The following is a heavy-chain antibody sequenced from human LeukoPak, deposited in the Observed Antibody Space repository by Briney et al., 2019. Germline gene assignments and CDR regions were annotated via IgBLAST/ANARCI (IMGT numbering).Heavy chain of an antibody. Sequence: PSETLSLTCTVSGGSINNYYWRWIRQSPEKGREWIGYIHDSGSTNYNPSLKSRVTISVDTSKNQFSLKLSSVTAADTAVYYCVRLDAAAGRYLQFYYWGQGTLVTVSS. J-gene: IGHJ4*02. CDR2: IHDSGST. CDR3: VRLDAAAGRYLQFYY. D-gene: IGHD5-24*01. V-gene: IGHV4-59*08. CDR1: GGSINNYY.